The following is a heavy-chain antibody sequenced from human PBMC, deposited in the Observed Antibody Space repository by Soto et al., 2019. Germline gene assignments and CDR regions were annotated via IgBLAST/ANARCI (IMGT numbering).Heavy chain of an antibody. D-gene: IGHD1-26*01. CDR1: GFTFSSYS. CDR2: ISSSSSYI. V-gene: IGHV3-21*01. Sequence: GGSLRLSCAASGFTFSSYSMNWVRQAPGKGLEWVSSISSSSSYIYYADSVEGRFTISRDNAKNSLYLQMNSLRAEDTAVYYCARVEVGATDYGMDVWGQGTTVTVSS. CDR3: ARVEVGATDYGMDV. J-gene: IGHJ6*02.